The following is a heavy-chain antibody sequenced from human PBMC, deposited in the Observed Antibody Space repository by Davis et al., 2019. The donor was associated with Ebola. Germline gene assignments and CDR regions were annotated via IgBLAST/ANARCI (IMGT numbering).Heavy chain of an antibody. Sequence: GESLKISCAASGFTFSSYWMSWVRQAPGKGLEWVGRIKSKTDGGTTDYAAPVKGRFTISRDDSKNTLYLQMNSLKTEDTAVYYCTTFIVGATGDAFDIWGQGTMVTVPS. CDR3: TTFIVGATGDAFDI. D-gene: IGHD1-26*01. J-gene: IGHJ3*02. CDR2: IKSKTDGGTT. V-gene: IGHV3-15*01. CDR1: GFTFSSYW.